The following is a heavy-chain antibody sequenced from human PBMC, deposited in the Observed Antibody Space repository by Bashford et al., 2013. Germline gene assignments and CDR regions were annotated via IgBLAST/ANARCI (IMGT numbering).Heavy chain of an antibody. D-gene: IGHD5/OR15-5a*01. CDR1: AYTFTDYS. J-gene: IGHJ4*02. CDR3: ARDGLSKMIEFDY. Sequence: VASVKVSCKASAYTFTDYSIHWVRQAPGQGLEWMGSVDPTSGAAGCPQKFQGRVTLTWDTSITTAYMEVNSLRSDDTALYYCARDGLSKMIEFDYWGQGTLVTVSS. CDR2: VDPTSGAA. V-gene: IGHV1-2*02.